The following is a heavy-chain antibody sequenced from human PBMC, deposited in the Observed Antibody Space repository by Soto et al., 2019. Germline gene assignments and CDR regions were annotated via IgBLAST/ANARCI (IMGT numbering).Heavy chain of an antibody. CDR1: GYTFTGYY. J-gene: IGHJ6*03. V-gene: IGHV1-2*02. Sequence: ASVKVSCKASGYTFTGYYMHWVRQAPGQGLEWMGWINPNSGGTHYSQKFQGKVTMTTDTSTSTAYMELRNLRSDDTAVYYCAKADSNYAGRFSYYYMDVWGTGTMVTVSS. D-gene: IGHD4-4*01. CDR3: AKADSNYAGRFSYYYMDV. CDR2: INPNSGGT.